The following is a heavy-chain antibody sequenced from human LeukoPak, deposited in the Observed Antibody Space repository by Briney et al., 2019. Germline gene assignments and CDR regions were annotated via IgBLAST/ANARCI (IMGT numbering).Heavy chain of an antibody. CDR1: GFTFSSYA. D-gene: IGHD6-19*01. V-gene: IGHV3-23*01. CDR3: AKDQWALIAVAGADAFDI. CDR2: ISGSGGST. J-gene: IGHJ3*02. Sequence: PGGSLRLSCAAYGFTFSSYAMSWVRQAPGKGLEWVSAISGSGGSTYYADSVKGRFTISRDNYKTTLYLQMNSLRAEDTAVYYCAKDQWALIAVAGADAFDIWGQGTMVTVSS.